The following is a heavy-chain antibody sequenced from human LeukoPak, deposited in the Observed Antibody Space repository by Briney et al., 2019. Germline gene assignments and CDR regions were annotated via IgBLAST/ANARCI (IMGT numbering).Heavy chain of an antibody. Sequence: ASVKVSCKASGYTFTNYAMNWVRQAPGQGLEWMGWINPNSGVTDFAQKFQGRVTMTRDTSISTAYMELSRLTSDDTAVYYCARDFQTEAPDYWGQGTLVTVSS. D-gene: IGHD2/OR15-2a*01. CDR2: INPNSGVT. CDR1: GYTFTNYA. V-gene: IGHV1-2*02. J-gene: IGHJ4*02. CDR3: ARDFQTEAPDY.